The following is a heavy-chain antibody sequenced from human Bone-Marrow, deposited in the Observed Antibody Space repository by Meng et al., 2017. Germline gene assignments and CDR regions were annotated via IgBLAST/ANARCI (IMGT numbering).Heavy chain of an antibody. CDR1: GYTFTSYD. CDR3: ARSYYDSSGYRNFPFDAFDI. Sequence: ASVKVSCKASGYTFTSYDINWVRQATGQGLEWMGWMNPNSGNTGYAQKFQDRVTITRNTSISTAYMELSSLRSEDTAVYYCARSYYDSSGYRNFPFDAFDIWGQGTTVTVSS. D-gene: IGHD3-22*01. V-gene: IGHV1-8*03. CDR2: MNPNSGNT. J-gene: IGHJ3*02.